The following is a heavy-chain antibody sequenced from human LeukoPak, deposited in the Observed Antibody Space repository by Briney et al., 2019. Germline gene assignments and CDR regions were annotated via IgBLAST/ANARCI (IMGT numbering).Heavy chain of an antibody. D-gene: IGHD2-2*01. CDR3: ARDSRFRGLIALVPAAQKTDNWFDP. J-gene: IGHJ5*02. CDR2: INPRDGKT. Sequence: ASVKVSCKVSGYTLTELSMHWVRQAPGQRLEWMGIINPRDGKTTYAQKFQGRVTMTRDTSTSIVYMEMTSLRSEDTAVYYCARDSRFRGLIALVPAAQKTDNWFDPWGQGTLVTVSS. CDR1: GYTLTELS. V-gene: IGHV1-46*01.